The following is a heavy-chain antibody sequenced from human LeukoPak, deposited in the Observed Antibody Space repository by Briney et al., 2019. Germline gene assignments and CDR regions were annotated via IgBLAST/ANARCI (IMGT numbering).Heavy chain of an antibody. Sequence: GGSLRLSCAASGFSFTSYGMHWVRQAPGKGLEWVAVIWYDGTNKYYADSVKGRFTTSRDTSNNMLYLQMNSLRAEDTAVYYCARVSESGNSDYWGQGTLVTVSS. CDR2: IWYDGTNK. D-gene: IGHD4-23*01. J-gene: IGHJ4*02. CDR3: ARVSESGNSDY. CDR1: GFSFTSYG. V-gene: IGHV3-33*01.